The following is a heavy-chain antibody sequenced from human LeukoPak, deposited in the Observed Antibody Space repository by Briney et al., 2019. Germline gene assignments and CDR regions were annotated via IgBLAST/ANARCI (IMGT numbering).Heavy chain of an antibody. V-gene: IGHV4-4*02. CDR1: GGSISTTNW. D-gene: IGHD2-8*01. J-gene: IGHJ4*02. Sequence: TLSLTCGVSGGSISTTNWWSWVRQPPGQGLEWIGEISLSGLTNYSPSLNSRVTMSLDKPKNQLSLNPSSVTAADTAVYYCSRENGAFSPFGFWGQGTLVTVPS. CDR3: SRENGAFSPFGF. CDR2: ISLSGLT.